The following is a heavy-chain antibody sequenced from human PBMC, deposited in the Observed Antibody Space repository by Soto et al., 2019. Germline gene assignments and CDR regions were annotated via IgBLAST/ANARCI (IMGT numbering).Heavy chain of an antibody. J-gene: IGHJ4*02. CDR1: GGSINTVNYY. D-gene: IGHD7-27*01. CDR3: ARGPSGDKVDY. V-gene: IGHV4-30-4*01. Sequence: SETLSLTCTVSGGSINTVNYYWSCIRQSPDKDLEWIGHNYNGGTTYNNTSLTSRVTISVDTSNNQFSLKLSSVSAADTAVYYCARGPSGDKVDYWGQGTLVTVS. CDR2: NYNGGTT.